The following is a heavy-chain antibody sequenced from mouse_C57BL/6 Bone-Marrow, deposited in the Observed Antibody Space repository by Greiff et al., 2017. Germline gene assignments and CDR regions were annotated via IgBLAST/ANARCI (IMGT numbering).Heavy chain of an antibody. V-gene: IGHV2-9*01. Sequence: VQRVESGPGLVAPSQSLSITCTVSGFSLTSYGVDWVRQPPGQGLEWLGVIWGGGSTNYTSALMSRLSISKDNSKSQVFLKMNSLQTDDTAMYYGATLWLRRRDYAMDYWGQGTSVTVSS. D-gene: IGHD2-2*01. CDR2: IWGGGST. CDR1: GFSLTSYG. J-gene: IGHJ4*01. CDR3: ATLWLRRRDYAMDY.